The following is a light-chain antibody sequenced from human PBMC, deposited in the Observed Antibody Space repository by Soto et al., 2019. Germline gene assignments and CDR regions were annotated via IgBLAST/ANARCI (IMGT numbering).Light chain of an antibody. CDR2: RNN. V-gene: IGLV1-47*01. Sequence: QSALTQSPSASGTPGQRVTISCSGSRSNIGRNFAYWYQHVPGTAPRLLIQRNNERPSGVPDRFSGSKSGTSVSLAISGLRSDDEATYYCAAWDDTLDAQLFGGGTQLTVL. CDR3: AAWDDTLDAQL. CDR1: RSNIGRNF. J-gene: IGLJ3*02.